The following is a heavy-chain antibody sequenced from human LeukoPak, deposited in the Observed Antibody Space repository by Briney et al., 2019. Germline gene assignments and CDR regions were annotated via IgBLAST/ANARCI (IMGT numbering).Heavy chain of an antibody. Sequence: GGSLRLSCAASGFTFRNYAFNWVRQAPGKGLQWVSGISGSASSTYYADSVKGRFTISRDNAKSSLYLQLNGLRAEDTAVYYCVRDYQWSLESWGQGTPVIVSS. V-gene: IGHV3-23*01. J-gene: IGHJ5*02. CDR2: ISGSASST. D-gene: IGHD1-1*01. CDR1: GFTFRNYA. CDR3: VRDYQWSLES.